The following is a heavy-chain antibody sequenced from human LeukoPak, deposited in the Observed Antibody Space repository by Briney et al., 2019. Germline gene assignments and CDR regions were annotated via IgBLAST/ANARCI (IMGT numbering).Heavy chain of an antibody. CDR2: IYNSGGT. CDR1: VGSVSSYY. CDR3: ASRHHYYYYMHV. J-gene: IGHJ6*03. V-gene: IGHV4-4*09. Sequence: SETLSLTCTVSVGSVSSYYWSWVRQPPGKRLEWLGYIYNSGGTNYNPSLNARVTISVDTSKNQFSLNLSSVTAADTAVYYCASRHHYYYYMHVWGKETGVSVS.